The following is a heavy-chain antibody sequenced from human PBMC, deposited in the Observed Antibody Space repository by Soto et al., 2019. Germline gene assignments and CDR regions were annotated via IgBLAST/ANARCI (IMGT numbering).Heavy chain of an antibody. CDR2: IAYDGINE. CDR1: GFTFSKFD. CDR3: ARVDQYDILLRYYAMDV. J-gene: IGHJ6*02. D-gene: IGHD1-26*01. Sequence: QVQLVESGGGVVQPGTSLRLSCVASGFTFSKFDMHWIRQTPDKRLQWVAFIAYDGINEYYTGSVKGRFTVSRDNSKNTVALQMNNLGLEDTATYFCARVDQYDILLRYYAMDVWGLGTTVSISS. V-gene: IGHV3-30-3*01.